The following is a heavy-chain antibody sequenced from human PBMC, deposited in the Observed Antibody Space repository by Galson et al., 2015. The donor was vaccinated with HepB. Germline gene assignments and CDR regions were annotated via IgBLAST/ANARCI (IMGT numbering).Heavy chain of an antibody. V-gene: IGHV3-21*05. CDR1: GFTFSSYS. J-gene: IGHJ4*02. CDR3: ARDGSGYYYFDY. D-gene: IGHD3-9*01. Sequence: SLRLSCAASGFTFSSYSMNWVRQAPGKGLEWVSYISSSSSYTNYADSVKGRFTISRDNAKNSLYLQMNSLRAEDTAVYYCARDGSGYYYFDYWGQGTLVTVSS. CDR2: ISSSSSYT.